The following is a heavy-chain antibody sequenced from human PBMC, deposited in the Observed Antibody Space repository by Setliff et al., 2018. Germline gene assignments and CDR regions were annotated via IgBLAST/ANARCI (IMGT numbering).Heavy chain of an antibody. V-gene: IGHV1-69*11. J-gene: IGHJ3*02. CDR1: GVAFSSYA. CDR2: IIPVIDTT. D-gene: IGHD5-12*01. CDR3: AGGRDGYNANAYEI. Sequence: GASVKVSCKASGVAFSSYALTWVRQAPGQGLEWMGRIIPVIDTTDYAENFQGRVTFTADESTKTAYMDLRSLRSEDTAIYYCAGGRDGYNANAYEIWGQGTMVTVSS.